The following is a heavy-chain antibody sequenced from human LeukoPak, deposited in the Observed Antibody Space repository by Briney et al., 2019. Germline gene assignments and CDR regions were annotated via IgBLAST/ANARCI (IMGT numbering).Heavy chain of an antibody. CDR1: GFTVSSYY. CDR2: IYSGGNT. V-gene: IGHV3-66*01. D-gene: IGHD4-11*01. J-gene: IGHJ6*02. CDR3: ARSYSNHLFGMDV. Sequence: GGSLRLSCAASGFTVSSYYMTWVRQAPGKGLEWVSVIYSGGNTYYADSVKGRVAISRDNSKNTVFLQANRVRAEDTAVYYCARSYSNHLFGMDVWGQGTTVTVSS.